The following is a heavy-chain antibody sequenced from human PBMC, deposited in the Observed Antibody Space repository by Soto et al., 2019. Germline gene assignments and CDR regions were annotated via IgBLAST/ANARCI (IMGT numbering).Heavy chain of an antibody. CDR1: GFTFSSYS. CDR3: ARDKVVAATDNWFDP. V-gene: IGHV3-21*01. CDR2: ISSSSSYI. D-gene: IGHD2-15*01. Sequence: GGSLRLSCAASGFTFSSYSMNWVRQAPGKGLEWVSSISSSSSYIYYADSVKGRFTISRDNAKNSLYLQMNSLRAEDTAVYYCARDKVVAATDNWFDPWGQGTLVTVSS. J-gene: IGHJ5*02.